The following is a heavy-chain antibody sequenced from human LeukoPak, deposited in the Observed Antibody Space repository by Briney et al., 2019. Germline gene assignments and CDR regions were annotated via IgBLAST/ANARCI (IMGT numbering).Heavy chain of an antibody. D-gene: IGHD2-15*01. J-gene: IGHJ4*02. CDR3: ARERCSGGSCYSGLKNYFDY. V-gene: IGHV1-69*05. CDR1: GGTFSSYA. Sequence: ASVKVSCKASGGTFSSYAISWVRQAPGQGLEWMGRIIPVFGTANYAQKFQGRVTITTDESTSTAYMELSSLRSEDTAVYYCARERCSGGSCYSGLKNYFDYWGQGTLVTVSP. CDR2: IIPVFGTA.